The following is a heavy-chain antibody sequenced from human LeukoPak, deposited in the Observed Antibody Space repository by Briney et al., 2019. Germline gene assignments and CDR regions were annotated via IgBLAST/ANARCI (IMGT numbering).Heavy chain of an antibody. CDR3: AKAMYSSSFSPPDY. J-gene: IGHJ4*02. CDR1: GFTFSSYA. D-gene: IGHD6-13*01. CDR2: ISGSGGST. V-gene: IGHV3-23*01. Sequence: PGGSLRLSCAASGFTFSSYAMSCVRQAPGKGREWVSAISGSGGSTYYADSVKGRFTISRDNSKNTLYLQMNSLRAEDTAAYYCAKAMYSSSFSPPDYRGQGTLVTVSS.